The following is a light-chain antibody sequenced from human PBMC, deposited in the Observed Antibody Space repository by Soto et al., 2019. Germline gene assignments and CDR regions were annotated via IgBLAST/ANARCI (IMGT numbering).Light chain of an antibody. V-gene: IGLV2-8*01. Sequence: QSVLTQPPSASGSPGQSVTISCTGTSSDVGGYNYVSWYQQHPGKAPKLMIYEVSKRPSGVPDRFSGSKSGNTASLTVSGLQTEDEADYYCTSYKRGPLYVFGTGTKLTVL. CDR2: EVS. CDR1: SSDVGGYNY. CDR3: TSYKRGPLYV. J-gene: IGLJ1*01.